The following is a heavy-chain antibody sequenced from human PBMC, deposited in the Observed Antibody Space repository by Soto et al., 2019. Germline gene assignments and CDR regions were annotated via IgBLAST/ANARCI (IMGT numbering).Heavy chain of an antibody. CDR3: ARVRVTVTTLLSHYYYYYGMDV. CDR2: INHSGST. Sequence: SETLSLTCTVYGGSFSGYYWSWIRQPPGKGLEWIGEINHSGSTNYNPSLKSRVTISVDTSKNQFSLKLSSVTAADTAVYYCARVRVTVTTLLSHYYYYYGMDVWGQGTTVTVSS. D-gene: IGHD4-4*01. CDR1: GGSFSGYY. J-gene: IGHJ6*02. V-gene: IGHV4-34*01.